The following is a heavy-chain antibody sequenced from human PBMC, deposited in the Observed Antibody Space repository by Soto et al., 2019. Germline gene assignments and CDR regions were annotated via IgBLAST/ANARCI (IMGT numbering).Heavy chain of an antibody. D-gene: IGHD1-26*01. Sequence: EVQILQSGGGLEQPGGSLRLSCAASGFTFSNYAMSWIRQAPGKGLEWVSTIRETGNTYYADSVRGRFATSRDNSENTLYLQMCSLRAEDTAVYYCAKQQMGVIRALDNWGQGTLVTVSS. CDR1: GFTFSNYA. V-gene: IGHV3-23*01. J-gene: IGHJ4*02. CDR2: IRETGNT. CDR3: AKQQMGVIRALDN.